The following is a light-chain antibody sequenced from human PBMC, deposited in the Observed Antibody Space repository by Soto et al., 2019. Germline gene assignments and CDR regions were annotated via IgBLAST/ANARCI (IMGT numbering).Light chain of an antibody. Sequence: EIVLTQSPGTLSLSPGERATLSCRASQSLAGRYLAWYQQKPGQAPRLLIYGASNRATDIPDRFSGSGSGTVFPRTITRLDPEDYAVYFCQQGYSFGPGTKVDIK. CDR1: QSLAGRY. V-gene: IGKV3-20*01. CDR3: QQGYS. CDR2: GAS. J-gene: IGKJ3*01.